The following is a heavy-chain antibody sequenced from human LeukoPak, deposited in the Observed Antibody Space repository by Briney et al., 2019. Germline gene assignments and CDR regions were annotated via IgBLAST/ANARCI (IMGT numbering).Heavy chain of an antibody. CDR1: RFAFSSYA. Sequence: GRSLRLSCAASRFAFSSYAMHWVRQAPGKGLEWVAVISYDGSNKYYADSVKGRFTISRDNSKNTLYLQMNSLRAEDTAVYYCARDPGEIPDIWGQGTMVTVSS. V-gene: IGHV3-30-3*01. D-gene: IGHD3-16*01. CDR3: ARDPGEIPDI. CDR2: ISYDGSNK. J-gene: IGHJ3*02.